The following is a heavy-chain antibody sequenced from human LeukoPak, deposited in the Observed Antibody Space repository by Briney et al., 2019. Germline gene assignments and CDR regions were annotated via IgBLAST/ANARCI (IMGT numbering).Heavy chain of an antibody. D-gene: IGHD2/OR15-2a*01. J-gene: IGHJ4*02. Sequence: GGSLRLSCAASGFAFSSYWMNWARQAPGKGLEWVASINHNGNVNYYVDSVKGRFTISRDNAKNSLYLQMSNLRAEDTAVYYCASGVYYFDYWGQGTLVTVSS. CDR2: INHNGNVN. CDR1: GFAFSSYW. CDR3: ASGVYYFDY. V-gene: IGHV3-7*01.